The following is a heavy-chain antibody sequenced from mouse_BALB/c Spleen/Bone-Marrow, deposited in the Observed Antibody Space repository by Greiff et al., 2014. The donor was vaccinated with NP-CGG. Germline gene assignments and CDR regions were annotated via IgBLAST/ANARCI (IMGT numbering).Heavy chain of an antibody. CDR2: INPGSGGT. J-gene: IGHJ2*01. V-gene: IGHV1-54*03. D-gene: IGHD2-2*01. Sequence: VQLQQSGAELVRPGTSVKVFCKASGYAFTNYLIEWVKQRPGQGLEWIGVINPGSGGTNYNEKFKGRATLTADNSSNTAYMHLSSLTSDDSAVYFCARGGHGSYWGQGTTLTVSS. CDR3: ARGGHGSY. CDR1: GYAFTNYL.